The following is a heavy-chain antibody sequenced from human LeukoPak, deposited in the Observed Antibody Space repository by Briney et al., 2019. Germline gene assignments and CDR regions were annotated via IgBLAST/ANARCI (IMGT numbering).Heavy chain of an antibody. CDR1: GGIFSSYA. V-gene: IGHV1-69*04. CDR3: AGPKKNIVVVTATIDAFDI. CDR2: IIPILGIA. Sequence: SVKVSCKASGGIFSSYAISWGRQAPGQGLEWMGRIIPILGIANYAQKFQGRVTITADKSTSTAYMELSSLRSEDTAVYYCAGPKKNIVVVTATIDAFDIWGQGTMVTVSS. D-gene: IGHD2-21*02. J-gene: IGHJ3*02.